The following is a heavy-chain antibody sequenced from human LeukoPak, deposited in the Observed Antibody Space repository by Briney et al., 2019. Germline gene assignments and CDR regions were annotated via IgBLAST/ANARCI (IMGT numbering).Heavy chain of an antibody. Sequence: GGSLRLSCAASGFTISSNYMTWVRQAPGRGLQWVSVIYSDGSTFYADSVKGRFTISRDSSKNTLYLQMNGLRAEDTAVYYCARDHRIGGSWGQGTLVTVSS. D-gene: IGHD3-16*01. CDR3: ARDHRIGGS. CDR2: IYSDGST. V-gene: IGHV3-53*01. J-gene: IGHJ4*02. CDR1: GFTISSNY.